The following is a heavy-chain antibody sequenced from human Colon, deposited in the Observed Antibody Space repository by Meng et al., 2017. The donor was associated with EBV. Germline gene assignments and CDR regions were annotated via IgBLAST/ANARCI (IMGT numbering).Heavy chain of an antibody. CDR3: ASSDCSGGTCYLDC. J-gene: IGHJ4*02. CDR2: INHVGST. CDR1: GGSFSDSY. Sequence: QVQRQQWGAGLLKPSETLSLTCTVYGGSFSDSYWTWIRQPPGKGLEWIGEINHVGSTTYNPSLKSRVTISVDTSKNQFSLKLSSVTAADAAVYYCASSDCSGGTCYLDCWGQGTLVTVFS. D-gene: IGHD2-15*01. V-gene: IGHV4-34*01.